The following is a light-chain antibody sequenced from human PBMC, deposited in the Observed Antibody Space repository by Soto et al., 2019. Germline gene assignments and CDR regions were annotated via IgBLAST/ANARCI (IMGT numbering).Light chain of an antibody. J-gene: IGKJ1*01. CDR1: QSVSSD. V-gene: IGKV3-15*01. CDR2: GAS. CDR3: QQDNNWPT. Sequence: EIVMTQSPATLSVSPGERATLSCRASQSVSSDLVWYQQKPGQAPRLLISGASTRATGIPARFSGSGSGTEFTLIISDLQSEDLAVDYGQQDNNWPTFGQGTKVEIK.